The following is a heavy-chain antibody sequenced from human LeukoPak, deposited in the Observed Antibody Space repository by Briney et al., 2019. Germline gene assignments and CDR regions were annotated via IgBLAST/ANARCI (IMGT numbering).Heavy chain of an antibody. V-gene: IGHV4-34*01. CDR1: GGSFSGYY. D-gene: IGHD4-17*01. Sequence: PSETLSLTCAVYGGSFSGYYWSWIRQPPGKGLEWIGEINHSGSTNYNPSLKSRVTISVDTSKNQFSLKLSSVTAADTAVYYCARDFTDYGDYGCPDYWGQGTLVTVSS. CDR2: INHSGST. CDR3: ARDFTDYGDYGCPDY. J-gene: IGHJ4*02.